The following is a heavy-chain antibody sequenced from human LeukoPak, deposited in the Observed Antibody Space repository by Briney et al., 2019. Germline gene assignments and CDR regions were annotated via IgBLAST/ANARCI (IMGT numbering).Heavy chain of an antibody. J-gene: IGHJ4*02. V-gene: IGHV1-2*02. CDR3: ATANYYDSSHDY. CDR1: GYTFTGYH. Sequence: GASVKVSCKASGYTFTGYHIHWVRQAPGQGLEWMGWINPNSGGTNYAQKFQGRVTMTRDTSISTAYMELSSLRSEDTAVYYCATANYYDSSHDYWGQGTLVTVSS. CDR2: INPNSGGT. D-gene: IGHD3-22*01.